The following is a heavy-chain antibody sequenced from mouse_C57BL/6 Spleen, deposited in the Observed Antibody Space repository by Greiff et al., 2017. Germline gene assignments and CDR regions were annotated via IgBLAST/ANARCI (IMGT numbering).Heavy chain of an antibody. D-gene: IGHD4-1*01. V-gene: IGHV3-6*01. CDR2: ISYDGSN. J-gene: IGHJ2*01. CDR3: ASEFWDLFDY. Sequence: EVQLQESGPGLVKPSQSLSLTCSVTGYSIPSGYYWNWIRQFPGNKLEWMGYISYDGSNTYNPSLKNRISITRAASKDQFFLKLNTVATEDTATCYCASEFWDLFDYWGQGTTLTVSS. CDR1: GYSIPSGYY.